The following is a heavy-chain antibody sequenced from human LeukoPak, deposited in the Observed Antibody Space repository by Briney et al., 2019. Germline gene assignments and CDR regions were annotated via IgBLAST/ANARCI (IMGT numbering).Heavy chain of an antibody. J-gene: IGHJ4*02. V-gene: IGHV3-30*18. D-gene: IGHD3-22*01. CDR1: GFTFSSYG. CDR2: ISYDGSNK. CDR3: AKVGSRLSSGSYYFDY. Sequence: LPGGSLRLSCAASGFTFSSYGMHWVRQAPGKGLEWVAVISYDGSNKYYADSVKGRFTISRDNSKNTLYLQMNSLRAEDTAVYYCAKVGSRLSSGSYYFDYWGQGTLVTVSS.